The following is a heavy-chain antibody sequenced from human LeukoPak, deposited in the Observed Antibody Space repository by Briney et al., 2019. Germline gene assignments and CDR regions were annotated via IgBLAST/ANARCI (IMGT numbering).Heavy chain of an antibody. V-gene: IGHV5-51*01. CDR3: AIGRGGQQLGDF. CDR2: IYPDDSDT. D-gene: IGHD6-13*01. Sequence: GGSLKISCKHSEYSFPNYCVGWVRQMPEKGLEWMGIIYPDDSDTRYSPSFQGRVTISADKSINTAYLEWSSLKASDTATYYCAIGRGGQQLGDFWGQGTLVTVSS. CDR1: EYSFPNYC. J-gene: IGHJ4*02.